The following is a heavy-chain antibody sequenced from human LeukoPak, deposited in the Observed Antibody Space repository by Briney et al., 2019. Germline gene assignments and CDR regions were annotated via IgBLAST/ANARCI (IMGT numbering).Heavy chain of an antibody. CDR2: IYSGGTT. V-gene: IGHV3-53*01. CDR3: ARMSYDSSGYYEYYFDY. CDR1: GFTVSSNY. J-gene: IGHJ4*02. D-gene: IGHD3-22*01. Sequence: GGSLRLSCAASGFTVSSNYMNWVRQAPGKGLEWVSVIYSGGTTYYADSVKGRFTISSDSSKNTLYLQMNSLRVEDTAVYYCARMSYDSSGYYEYYFDYWGQGTLVTVSS.